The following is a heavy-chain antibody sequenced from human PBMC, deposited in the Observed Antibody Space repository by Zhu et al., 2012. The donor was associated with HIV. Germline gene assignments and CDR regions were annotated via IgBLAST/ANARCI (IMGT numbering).Heavy chain of an antibody. CDR1: GDSITDPGYF. CDR2: VYYSGDT. Sequence: QVQLQGSGPRLLKPSETLSLTCTVSGDSITDPGYFWAWIRQPPGKGLEWIGSVYYSGDTYDNPSLKSRLTISVDTSNNQFSLQLRSLTAADTAVYYCAKSRTSGWYSYAFDVWGQGRVVSVSS. CDR3: AKSRTSGWYSYAFDV. J-gene: IGHJ3*01. D-gene: IGHD6-19*01. V-gene: IGHV4-39*01.